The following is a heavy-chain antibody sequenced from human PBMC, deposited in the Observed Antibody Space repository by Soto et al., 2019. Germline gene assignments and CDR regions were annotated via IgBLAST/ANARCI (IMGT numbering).Heavy chain of an antibody. CDR2: IYPGDSDT. J-gene: IGHJ6*02. CDR3: ARLGVYYDSSGYADYGMDV. CDR1: GYSFTSYW. D-gene: IGHD3-22*01. Sequence: GESLKISCKGSGYSFTSYWIGWVRQMPGKGLECMGIIYPGDSDTRYSPSFQGQVTISTDKSISTAYLQWSSLKASDTAMYYCARLGVYYDSSGYADYGMDVWGQGTTVTVSS. V-gene: IGHV5-51*01.